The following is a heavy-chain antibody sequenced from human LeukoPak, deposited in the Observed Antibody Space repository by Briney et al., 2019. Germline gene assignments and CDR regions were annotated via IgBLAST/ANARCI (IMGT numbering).Heavy chain of an antibody. J-gene: IGHJ4*02. CDR1: GFTFSSYA. Sequence: GGSLRLSCAASGFTFSSYAMSWVRQAPGKGLEWVSIITTSDNSTYCADSVKGRFTISRDNSKSTLYLQMNGLSAEDKAVYYCAKGSNTSWPSFDYWGRGTLVTVSS. CDR3: AKGSNTSWPSFDY. V-gene: IGHV3-23*01. D-gene: IGHD6-13*01. CDR2: ITTSDNST.